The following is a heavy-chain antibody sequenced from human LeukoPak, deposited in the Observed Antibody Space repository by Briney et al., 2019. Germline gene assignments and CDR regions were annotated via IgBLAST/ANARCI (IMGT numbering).Heavy chain of an antibody. D-gene: IGHD3-10*01. J-gene: IGHJ5*02. CDR3: VNSGFDP. Sequence: PGGSLRLSCEASGFTLNSYIMHWVRQAPGKGLEWVAFIHYDGTNEFYADSVKGRFTISRDNFKNTLYLQMNSLRVEDTALYYRVNSGFDPWGQGTLVTVSS. V-gene: IGHV3-30*02. CDR1: GFTLNSYI. CDR2: IHYDGTNE.